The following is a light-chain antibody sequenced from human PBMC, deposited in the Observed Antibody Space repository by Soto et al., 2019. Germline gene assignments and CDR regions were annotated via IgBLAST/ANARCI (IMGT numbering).Light chain of an antibody. CDR3: QPDGSSPYT. Sequence: EIVLTQSPGTLSLSPGEGATLSCRASQSVSSSYLAWSQQKPGQAPRLLIYGASSRATVIPDRFSGSGSGTDFNFTISGLETKDFAVYDCQPDGSSPYTFGQGTKLEIK. J-gene: IGKJ2*01. CDR2: GAS. CDR1: QSVSSSY. V-gene: IGKV3-20*01.